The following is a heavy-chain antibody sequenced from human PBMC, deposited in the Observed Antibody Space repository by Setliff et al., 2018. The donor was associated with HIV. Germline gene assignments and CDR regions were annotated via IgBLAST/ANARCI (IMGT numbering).Heavy chain of an antibody. J-gene: IGHJ3*02. D-gene: IGHD2-21*02. V-gene: IGHV3-23*01. Sequence: GGSLRLSCAASGFTFSNFGIYWVRQAPGKGLEWVSFISGSGSSTYYADSVKGRFTISRDSSKNTLYLQMNSLRAEDTAVYYCAKDQNIVVVTAIFHAFDIWGQGTMVTVSS. CDR3: AKDQNIVVVTAIFHAFDI. CDR2: ISGSGSST. CDR1: GFTFSNFG.